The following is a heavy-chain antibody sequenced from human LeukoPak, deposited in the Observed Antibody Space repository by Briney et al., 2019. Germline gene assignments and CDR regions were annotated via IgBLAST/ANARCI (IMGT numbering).Heavy chain of an antibody. CDR2: IKKDGSEE. Sequence: GGSLRLSCAASGFTLNSYLVSWVRQAPERGLEWVANIKKDGSEESYLDSVKGRFTVSRDNAKNSLFLQMNSLRGEDTAVYYCARSNPNRNALDLWGQGTMVTISS. CDR3: ARSNPNRNALDL. D-gene: IGHD1-14*01. J-gene: IGHJ3*01. CDR1: GFTLNSYL. V-gene: IGHV3-7*01.